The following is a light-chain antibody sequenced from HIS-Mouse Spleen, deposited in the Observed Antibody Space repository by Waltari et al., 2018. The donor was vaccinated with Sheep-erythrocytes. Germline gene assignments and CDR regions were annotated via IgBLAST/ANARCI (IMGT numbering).Light chain of an antibody. J-gene: IGKJ2*01. CDR2: AAS. Sequence: AIQMTQSPSSLSASVVYRVTITCRASQGIIKDLGRYQPKPGKAPELLIYAASSLQSGGPSRFSGSGSGTDFTLTISCLQPEDFATYYCLQEYNYPYTFGQGTKLEIK. CDR1: QGIIKD. CDR3: LQEYNYPYT. V-gene: IGKV1-6*01.